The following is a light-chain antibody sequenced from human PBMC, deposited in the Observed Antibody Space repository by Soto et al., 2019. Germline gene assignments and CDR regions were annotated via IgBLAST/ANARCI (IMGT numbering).Light chain of an antibody. CDR2: GNN. CDR3: ATWDDSLDVHV. CDR1: GSNIGINT. V-gene: IGLV1-44*01. J-gene: IGLJ1*01. Sequence: QFVLPRPPQPLGPPGQRITISFSEAGSNIGINTVSWYEHLPGTAPRLLIYGNNQRPSGVPDRFSGSKSGTSASLAISGLQSEDEAHYYCATWDDSLDVHVFGTGTKVTVL.